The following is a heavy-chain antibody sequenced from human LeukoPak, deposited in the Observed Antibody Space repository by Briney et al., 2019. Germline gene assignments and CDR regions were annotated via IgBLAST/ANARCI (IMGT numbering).Heavy chain of an antibody. CDR2: MSASGGTT. D-gene: IGHD5-24*01. CDR3: AKEIGRDDYNRCDY. J-gene: IGHJ4*02. V-gene: IGHV3-23*01. Sequence: PGGSLRLSCAAAGFTLSSYAMNWVRQTPGEGLEWVSGMSASGGTTYADSVKGRFTISSDTSKNTLYLQMDALRAEDTAIYFCAKEIGRDDYNRCDYWGQGTPVTVSS. CDR1: GFTLSSYA.